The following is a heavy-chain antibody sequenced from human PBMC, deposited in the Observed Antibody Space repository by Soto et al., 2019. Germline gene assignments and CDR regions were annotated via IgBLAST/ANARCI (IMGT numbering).Heavy chain of an antibody. CDR3: ARRIQQYYYYYYGMDI. CDR2: IYYSGST. D-gene: IGHD5-18*01. J-gene: IGHJ6*02. CDR1: GGSISSSSYY. V-gene: IGHV4-39*01. Sequence: QLQLQESGPGLVKPSETLSLTCTVSGGSISSSSYYWGWIRQPPGKGLEWIGSIYYSGSTYYNPSLKSRVTISGDTSKNQFSLKLSSVTAADTAVYYCARRIQQYYYYYYGMDIWGQGTTVTVSS.